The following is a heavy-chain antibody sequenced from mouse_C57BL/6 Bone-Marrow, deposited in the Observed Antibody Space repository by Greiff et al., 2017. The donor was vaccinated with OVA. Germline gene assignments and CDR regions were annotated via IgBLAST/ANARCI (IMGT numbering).Heavy chain of an antibody. CDR2: IYPGDGDT. J-gene: IGHJ1*03. CDR1: GYAFSSSW. CDR3: ARRVDAGTCWYFDV. Sequence: QVQLKESGPELVKPGASVKISCKASGYAFSSSWMNWVKQRPGKGLEWIGRIYPGDGDTNYNGKFKGKATLTADQSSSTAYMQLSILTSEDSAVYFCARRVDAGTCWYFDVWGTGTTVTVSS. D-gene: IGHD4-1*01. V-gene: IGHV1-82*01.